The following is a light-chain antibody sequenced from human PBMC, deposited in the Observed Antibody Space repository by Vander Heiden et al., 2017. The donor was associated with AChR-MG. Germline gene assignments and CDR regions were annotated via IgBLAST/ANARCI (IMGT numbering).Light chain of an antibody. CDR3: QQSYSPWT. V-gene: IGKV1-5*03. CDR1: QTINRW. Sequence: DIQLTQSPSTLSASVGDTVTLSCRASQTINRWLAWYQQKPGKAPQLLISKASSLERGVPSRFSGGGSGTEYTLTISSLQADDFATYYCQQSYSPWTFGPGTKVDI. J-gene: IGKJ1*01. CDR2: KAS.